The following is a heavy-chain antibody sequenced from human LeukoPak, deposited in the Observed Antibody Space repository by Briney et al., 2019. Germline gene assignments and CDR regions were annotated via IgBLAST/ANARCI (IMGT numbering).Heavy chain of an antibody. CDR1: GFTFSSYW. D-gene: IGHD3-3*01. Sequence: PGGSLRLSCAASGFTFSSYWMSWVRQAPGKGLGWVANIKQDGSEKYYVDSVKGRFTISRDIAKNSLYLQMNSLRAEDTAVYYCASPYYDFWSGPDAFDIWGQGTMVTVSS. V-gene: IGHV3-7*01. J-gene: IGHJ3*02. CDR2: IKQDGSEK. CDR3: ASPYYDFWSGPDAFDI.